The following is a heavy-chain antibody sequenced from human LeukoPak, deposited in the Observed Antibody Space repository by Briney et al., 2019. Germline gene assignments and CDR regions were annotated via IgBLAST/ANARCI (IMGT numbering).Heavy chain of an antibody. Sequence: PGGSLRLSCAASGFTFSSYWMSWVRQAPGKGLEWVANIKQDGSEKYYVDSVKGRFTISRDNAKNSLYLQMNSLRAEDTAVYYCARDRWLLLRGVWNRHNDYWGQGTLVTVSS. CDR1: GFTFSSYW. CDR3: ARDRWLLLRGVWNRHNDY. J-gene: IGHJ4*02. V-gene: IGHV3-7*01. D-gene: IGHD3-22*01. CDR2: IKQDGSEK.